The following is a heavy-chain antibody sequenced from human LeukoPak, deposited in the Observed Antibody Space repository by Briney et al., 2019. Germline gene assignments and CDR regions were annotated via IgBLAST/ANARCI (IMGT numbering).Heavy chain of an antibody. D-gene: IGHD3-10*01. J-gene: IGHJ4*02. V-gene: IGHV3-23*01. Sequence: GGSLRLSCAASGFTFSSNVMSWVRQAPGKGLEWVSSISSSGGNTYYADSVKGRFTISRDNSKNTLYLQMNSLRAEDTAVYYCAGLGIGVFRGFDYWGQGTLVTVSS. CDR3: AGLGIGVFRGFDY. CDR1: GFTFSSNV. CDR2: ISSSGGNT.